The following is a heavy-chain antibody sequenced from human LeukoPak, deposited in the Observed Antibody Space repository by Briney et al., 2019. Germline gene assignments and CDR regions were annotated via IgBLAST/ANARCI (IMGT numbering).Heavy chain of an antibody. V-gene: IGHV1-2*06. J-gene: IGHJ4*02. D-gene: IGHD3-22*01. CDR1: GNTFTDYY. CDR3: ARGVGYYYVHY. CDR2: ITPNSGGT. Sequence: ASVKVSCKASGNTFTDYYMHWVRQAPGQGREWMGRITPNSGGTNYAQKFQGRVTMTRDTSISTDYMELSRLRADDTAVYYCARGVGYYYVHYWGQGTLVTVSS.